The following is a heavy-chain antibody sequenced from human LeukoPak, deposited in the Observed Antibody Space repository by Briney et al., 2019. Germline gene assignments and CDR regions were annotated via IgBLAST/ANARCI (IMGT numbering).Heavy chain of an antibody. CDR2: IYYTGNT. Sequence: SETLSLTCTVSGVSISSSYSYWGWIRQPPGMGLEWIGSIYYTGNTYYNASLKSQVSISIVTSKNQFSLKLTSVTAADTAVYYCARQTGSGLFILPGGQGTLVTVSS. D-gene: IGHD3/OR15-3a*01. J-gene: IGHJ4*02. V-gene: IGHV4-39*01. CDR3: ARQTGSGLFILP. CDR1: GVSISSSYSY.